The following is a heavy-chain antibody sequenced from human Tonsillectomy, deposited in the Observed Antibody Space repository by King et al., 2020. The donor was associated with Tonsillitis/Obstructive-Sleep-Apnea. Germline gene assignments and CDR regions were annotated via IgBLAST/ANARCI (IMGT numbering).Heavy chain of an antibody. CDR2: IKQDGSEK. D-gene: IGHD3-16*01. CDR1: GFTISSYW. J-gene: IGHJ4*02. Sequence: QLVEPGGGLVQSGGSLRLSCAASGFTISSYWMSWVRQAPGKGLEWVANIKQDGSEKHYVDSVKGRFTISRDNAKNSLYLQLNSLRAEDTAVYYCAREGGHGMGFDYWGQGTLVTDSS. CDR3: AREGGHGMGFDY. V-gene: IGHV3-7*01.